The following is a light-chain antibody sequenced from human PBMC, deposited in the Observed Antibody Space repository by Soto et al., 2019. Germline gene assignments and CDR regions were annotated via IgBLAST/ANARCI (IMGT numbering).Light chain of an antibody. V-gene: IGKV1-39*01. Sequence: MQMTHSPSSLSATVRDRVTITCRASQSISSYLNWYQQKPGKAPKLLIYAASSLQSGVPSRFSGSGSGTDFTLTISSLQPEDFATYYCQQSYKTHRTFGQGTKVDIK. J-gene: IGKJ1*01. CDR3: QQSYKTHRT. CDR1: QSISSY. CDR2: AAS.